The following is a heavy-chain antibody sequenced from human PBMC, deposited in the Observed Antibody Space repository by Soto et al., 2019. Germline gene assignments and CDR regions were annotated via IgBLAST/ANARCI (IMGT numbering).Heavy chain of an antibody. V-gene: IGHV6-1*01. CDR1: GDSVSSNSSA. Sequence: PSQTLSLTCVISGDSVSSNSSAWNWIRQSPSRGLEWLGRTYYRAKWHNDYAVSVKSRITNNPDTSKNQFSLQLNSVTPEDRAVYYYAIGRATAAYGMDVWGHWTKVTVSX. CDR3: AIGRATAAYGMDV. D-gene: IGHD5-18*01. J-gene: IGHJ6*01. CDR2: TYYRAKWHN.